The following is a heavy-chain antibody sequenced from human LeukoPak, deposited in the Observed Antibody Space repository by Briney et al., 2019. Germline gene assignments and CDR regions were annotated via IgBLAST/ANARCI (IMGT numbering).Heavy chain of an antibody. Sequence: GASVKVSCKASGYTFTSYGISWVRQAPGQGLEWMGWISPYNGYTNYTQKLQGRVTMTTDKSTSTASMELRSLRSDDTAVYYCARVSVCWSGYHSKASNYYYYYMDVWGKGTTVTVSS. D-gene: IGHD3-3*01. V-gene: IGHV1-18*01. CDR2: ISPYNGYT. CDR1: GYTFTSYG. J-gene: IGHJ6*03. CDR3: ARVSVCWSGYHSKASNYYYYYMDV.